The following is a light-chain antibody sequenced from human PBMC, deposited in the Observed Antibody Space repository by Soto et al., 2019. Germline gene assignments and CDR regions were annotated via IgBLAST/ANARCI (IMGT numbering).Light chain of an antibody. CDR2: DAP. CDR3: QQYNSYPWK. J-gene: IGKJ1*01. CDR1: QSISSW. V-gene: IGKV1-5*01. Sequence: PSTLSASVGDTVTITCRASQSISSWLAWYQQKPGKAPKLLIYDAPSLESGVPSRFSGSGSGTELTLTISSLQPDDFATYYCQQYNSYPWKCGQGTKGDIK.